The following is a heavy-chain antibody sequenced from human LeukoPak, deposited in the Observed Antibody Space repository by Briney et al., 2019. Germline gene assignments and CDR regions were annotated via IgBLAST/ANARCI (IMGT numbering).Heavy chain of an antibody. V-gene: IGHV4-34*01. D-gene: IGHD3-22*01. CDR3: ARGRTYYYDTSGYYPSICYGMDV. CDR1: GGSFSGYY. J-gene: IGHJ6*02. Sequence: PSETLSLTCAVAGGSFSGYYWYWLRHPPRKGLEWIGEINHGESTNYNPSLKSRATLSVDTSKNQFSLKLTSVTAADTAVYYCARGRTYYYDTSGYYPSICYGMDVWGQGTTVIVSS. CDR2: INHGEST.